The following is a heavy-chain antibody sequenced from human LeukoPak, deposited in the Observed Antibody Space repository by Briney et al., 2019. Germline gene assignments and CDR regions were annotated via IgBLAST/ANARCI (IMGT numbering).Heavy chain of an antibody. D-gene: IGHD2-15*01. V-gene: IGHV3-13*01. CDR3: ARSPRYCSGGSCYSWYFQH. J-gene: IGHJ1*01. Sequence: GGSLRLSCAASGFTFSSYDMHWVRQATGKGLEWVSGIGTAGDTYYPDSVKGRFTISRENAKNSLYLQMNSLRVDDTAVYYCARSPRYCSGGSCYSWYFQHWGQGTLVTVSS. CDR2: IGTAGDT. CDR1: GFTFSSYD.